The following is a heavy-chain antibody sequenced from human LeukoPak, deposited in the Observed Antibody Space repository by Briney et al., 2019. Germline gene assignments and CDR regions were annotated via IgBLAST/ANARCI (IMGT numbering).Heavy chain of an antibody. D-gene: IGHD6-25*01. Sequence: SETLSLTCTVSGGSISSYYWSWIRQPAGKGLEWIGRIHTSGSSDYNPSLRSRVTLSLDKSKNHFSLNLNSVTAADTAVYYCAISSSSGWSYADFWGQGTLVTVFS. J-gene: IGHJ4*02. CDR3: AISSSSGWSYADF. CDR1: GGSISSYY. CDR2: IHTSGSS. V-gene: IGHV4-4*07.